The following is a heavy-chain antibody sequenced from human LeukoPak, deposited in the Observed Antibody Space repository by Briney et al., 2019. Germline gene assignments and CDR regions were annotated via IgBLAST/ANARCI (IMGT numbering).Heavy chain of an antibody. CDR3: AKGLDMPFPGRYYYYYYMDV. J-gene: IGHJ6*03. Sequence: GGSLRLSCAASGFTFSSYGMHWVRQAPGKGLEWVAFIRYDGSNKYYADSVKGRFTISRDNSKNTLYLQMNSLRAEDTAVYYCAKGLDMPFPGRYYYYYYMDVWGKGTTVTVSS. V-gene: IGHV3-30*02. CDR1: GFTFSSYG. CDR2: IRYDGSNK. D-gene: IGHD2-15*01.